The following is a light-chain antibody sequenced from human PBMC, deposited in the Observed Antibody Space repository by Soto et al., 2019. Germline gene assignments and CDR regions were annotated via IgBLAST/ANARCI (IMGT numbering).Light chain of an antibody. V-gene: IGKV3-11*01. J-gene: IGKJ1*01. Sequence: EIVLTQSPATLSLSPGERATLSCRASQSVSRYLAWYQQKPGQAPRLLIYDASDRATGIPARFSGSGSGTDITLTIRSLEPEDFAVYYCQQRSNWPPTFGQGTKVDIK. CDR2: DAS. CDR1: QSVSRY. CDR3: QQRSNWPPT.